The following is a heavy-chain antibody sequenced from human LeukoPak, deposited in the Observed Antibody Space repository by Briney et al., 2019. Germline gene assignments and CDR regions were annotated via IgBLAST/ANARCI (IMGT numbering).Heavy chain of an antibody. V-gene: IGHV4-39*01. D-gene: IGHD6-13*01. Sequence: PSETLSLTCTVSGGSISSSSYYWGWIRQPPGKGLEWIGSIYYSGSTYYNPSLKSRVTISVDTSKNQFSLKLSSVTAADTPVYYCARRSSSSWYGNWFDPWGQGTLVTVSS. CDR3: ARRSSSSWYGNWFDP. CDR1: GGSISSSSYY. J-gene: IGHJ5*02. CDR2: IYYSGST.